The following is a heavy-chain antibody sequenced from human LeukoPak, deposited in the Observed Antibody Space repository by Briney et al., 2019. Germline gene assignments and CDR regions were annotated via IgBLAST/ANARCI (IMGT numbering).Heavy chain of an antibody. CDR1: GYTFTNYY. D-gene: IGHD3-10*01. V-gene: IGHV1-46*01. CDR3: ARGPRITVIRGGQWYCYMDV. CDR2: INPSGGST. J-gene: IGHJ6*03. Sequence: ASVTVSCKASGYTFTNYYIHWVRQAPGQGLEWMGLINPSGGSTNYAQKFQGRVTMTRDTSMSTVYMELSSLRSEDTAVYYCARGPRITVIRGGQWYCYMDVGGKGTTVTISS.